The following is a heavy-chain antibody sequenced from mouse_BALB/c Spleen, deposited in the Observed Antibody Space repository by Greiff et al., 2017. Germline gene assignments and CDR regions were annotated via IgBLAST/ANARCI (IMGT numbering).Heavy chain of an antibody. V-gene: IGHV3-6*02. CDR3: ARERYGNRYAMDY. D-gene: IGHD2-10*02. CDR1: GYSITSGYY. J-gene: IGHJ4*01. CDR2: ISYDGSN. Sequence: EVHLVESGPGLVKPSQSLSLTCSVTGYSITSGYYWNWIRQFPGNKLEWMGYISYDGSNNYNPSLKNRISITRDTSKNQFFLKLNSVTTEDTATYYCARERYGNRYAMDYWGQGTSVTVSS.